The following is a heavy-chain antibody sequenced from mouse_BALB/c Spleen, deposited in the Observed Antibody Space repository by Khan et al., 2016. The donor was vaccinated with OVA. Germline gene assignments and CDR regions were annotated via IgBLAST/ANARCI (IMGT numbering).Heavy chain of an antibody. CDR2: INPNNGGT. D-gene: IGHD1-1*02. Sequence: QVQLKESGAELVKPGTSVRLSCKSSGYTFSSYYLYWVKQRPGQGLEWIGDINPNNGGTNFNEKFKNKATLTVDKSSSTAYMQLSGLTSEDSAVYYCTRSGSGGFAYWGQGTLVTVSA. V-gene: IGHV1-53*01. J-gene: IGHJ3*01. CDR3: TRSGSGGFAY. CDR1: GYTFSSYY.